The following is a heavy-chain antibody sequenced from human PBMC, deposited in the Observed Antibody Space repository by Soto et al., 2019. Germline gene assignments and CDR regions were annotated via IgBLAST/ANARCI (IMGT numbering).Heavy chain of an antibody. CDR1: RFTFSSFA. J-gene: IGHJ6*02. CDR3: ARDRHSLGVKFPMDV. Sequence: PGGSLRLSCAASRFTFSSFAMHWVRQTPGKGLEWVAFISHDGSNKDYADSVKGRFTISRDNSRNTLYVEMNSLTPEDTAVYYCARDRHSLGVKFPMDVWGQGTTVTVSS. CDR2: ISHDGSNK. D-gene: IGHD1-26*01. V-gene: IGHV3-30*14.